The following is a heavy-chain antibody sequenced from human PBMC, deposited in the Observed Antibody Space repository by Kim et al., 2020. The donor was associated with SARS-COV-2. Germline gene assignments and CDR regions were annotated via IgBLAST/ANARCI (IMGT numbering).Heavy chain of an antibody. J-gene: IGHJ6*02. Sequence: GGSLRLSCAASGFTFSSYAMSWVRQAPGKGLEWVSAISGSGGSTYYADSVKGRFTISRDNSKNTLYLQMNSLRAEDTAVYYCAKAGMDSSTSARRARGNYYGMDVWGQGTTVTVSS. CDR1: GFTFSSYA. D-gene: IGHD6-13*01. CDR2: ISGSGGST. CDR3: AKAGMDSSTSARRARGNYYGMDV. V-gene: IGHV3-23*01.